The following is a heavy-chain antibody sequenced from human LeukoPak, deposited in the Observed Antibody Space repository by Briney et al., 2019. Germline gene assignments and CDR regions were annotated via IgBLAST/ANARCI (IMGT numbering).Heavy chain of an antibody. CDR3: ATRYDFWSGYRGNWLDP. CDR2: IYYSGST. V-gene: IGHV4-39*01. J-gene: IGHJ5*02. D-gene: IGHD3-3*01. Sequence: PSETLSLTCTVSGGSISSSSYYWGWIRQPPGKGLEWIGSIYYSGSTYYNPSLKSRVTISVDTSKNQFSLKLSSVTAADTAVYYCATRYDFWSGYRGNWLDPWGQGTLVTVSS. CDR1: GGSISSSSYY.